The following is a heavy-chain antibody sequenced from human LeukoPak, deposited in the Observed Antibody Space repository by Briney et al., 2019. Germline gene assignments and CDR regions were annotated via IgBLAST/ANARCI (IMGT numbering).Heavy chain of an antibody. CDR1: GFTFSDYY. CDR2: ISSGGITI. D-gene: IGHD6-19*01. CDR3: ATGYSSGWY. V-gene: IGHV3-11*01. Sequence: GGSLRLSCAASGFTFSDYYMSWIRRAPGKGLEWVSYISSGGITIYYADSVKGRFTISRDSAKNSLCLQMNSLRAEDTAVYYCATGYSSGWYWGQGTLVTVSS. J-gene: IGHJ4*02.